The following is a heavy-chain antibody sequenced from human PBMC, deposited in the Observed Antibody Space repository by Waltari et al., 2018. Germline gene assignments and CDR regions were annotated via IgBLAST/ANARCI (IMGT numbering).Heavy chain of an antibody. D-gene: IGHD6-13*01. CDR1: GFTVSSTY. CDR3: ARPFSTFYSSPPGY. CDR2: IYSGGST. Sequence: EVQLLESGGGLVQPGGSLRLSCAASGFTVSSTYMSWVRQAPGKGLEWVSVIYSGGSTYYADSVKGRFTISRDNSKNTLYLQMNSLRAEDTAVYYCARPFSTFYSSPPGYWGQGTLVTVSS. J-gene: IGHJ4*02. V-gene: IGHV3-53*01.